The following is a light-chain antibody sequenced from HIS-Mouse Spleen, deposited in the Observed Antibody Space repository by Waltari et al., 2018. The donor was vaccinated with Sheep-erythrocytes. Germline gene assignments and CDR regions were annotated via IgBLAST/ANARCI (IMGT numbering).Light chain of an antibody. CDR3: QAWDSSTAV. Sequence: SYELTQPPSVSVSPGQTASITCSGDQLGDKYACWYQQKPCQSPVLVIYHDSKRPSGIPERFSGSNSGNTATLTISGTQAMDEADYYCQAWDSSTAVFGGGTKLTVL. CDR1: QLGDKY. CDR2: HDS. J-gene: IGLJ2*01. V-gene: IGLV3-1*01.